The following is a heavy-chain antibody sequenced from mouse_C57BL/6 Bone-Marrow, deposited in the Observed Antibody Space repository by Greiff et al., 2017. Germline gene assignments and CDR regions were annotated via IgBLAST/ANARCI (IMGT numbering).Heavy chain of an antibody. D-gene: IGHD4-1*01. J-gene: IGHJ2*01. Sequence: QVQLKQSGPGLVQPSQSLSITCTVSGFSLTSYGVHWVRQSPGKGLEWLGVIWRGGSTDYNAAFISRLSISKDNSKSQVFFKMNSLQADDTAIYYCASLGLDYWGQGTTLTVSS. V-gene: IGHV2-2*01. CDR3: ASLGLDY. CDR1: GFSLTSYG. CDR2: IWRGGST.